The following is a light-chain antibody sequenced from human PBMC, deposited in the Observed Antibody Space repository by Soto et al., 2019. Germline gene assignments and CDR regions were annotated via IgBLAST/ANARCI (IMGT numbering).Light chain of an antibody. CDR3: QQYNTCPPLT. J-gene: IGKJ5*01. CDR2: GAS. CDR1: QSVSSN. Sequence: EIVMTQSPATLSVSPGERATLSCRASQSVSSNLAWYQQKLGQAPRLLIYGASTRATGIPARFSGSGSGTEFILTISSLQSEDFAVYYCQQYNTCPPLTFGQGTRLEIK. V-gene: IGKV3D-15*01.